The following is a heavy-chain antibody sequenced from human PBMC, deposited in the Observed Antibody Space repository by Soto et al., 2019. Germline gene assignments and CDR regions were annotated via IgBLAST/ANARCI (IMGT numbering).Heavy chain of an antibody. CDR1: GDSINSDKDY. D-gene: IGHD2-15*01. CDR2: IYFSGST. V-gene: IGHV4-39*01. CDR3: IKATPLFLFDY. Sequence: SETLSLTCSVSGDSINSDKDYWGWIRQPPGKGLEWIGSIYFSGSTYYNPSLKSRVTISVDTSKNQFSLKLSSVTAADTAVYYCIKATPLFLFDYWGQGTLVTVSS. J-gene: IGHJ4*02.